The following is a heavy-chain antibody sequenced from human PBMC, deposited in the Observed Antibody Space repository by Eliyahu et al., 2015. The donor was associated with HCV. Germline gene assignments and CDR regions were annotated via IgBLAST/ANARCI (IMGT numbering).Heavy chain of an antibody. CDR3: TRDLPRSSTSRVSTCYFDY. V-gene: IGHV3-21*01. CDR1: GFTFXXYS. Sequence: EVQLVESGGGLVKPGGSLRLSCAASGFTFXXYSLXWVRQAPGKGLEWVSSISSSSSYIYYADSVKGRFTISRDNAENSLYLQMNSLRAEDTAVYYCTRDLPRSSTSRVSTCYFDYWGQGTLVTVSS. D-gene: IGHD2-2*01. J-gene: IGHJ4*02. CDR2: ISSSSSYI.